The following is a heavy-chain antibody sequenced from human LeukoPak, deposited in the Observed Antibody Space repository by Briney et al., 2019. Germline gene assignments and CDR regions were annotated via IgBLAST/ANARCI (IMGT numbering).Heavy chain of an antibody. CDR2: IYDSGST. Sequence: PSETLSLTCTVSGASISGSGYYWGWIRQPPGKGLEWIGNIYDSGSTYYNASLQSRVTISIDTSKNQFSLRPSSVTAADTAMYYCAKSGGYGLIVYWGQGTLVTVSS. D-gene: IGHD1-26*01. CDR3: AKSGGYGLIVY. J-gene: IGHJ4*02. CDR1: GASISGSGYY. V-gene: IGHV4-39*01.